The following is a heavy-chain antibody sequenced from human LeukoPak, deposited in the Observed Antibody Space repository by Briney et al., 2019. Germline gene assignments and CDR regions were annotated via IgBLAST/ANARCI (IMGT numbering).Heavy chain of an antibody. V-gene: IGHV1-3*01. CDR3: ARDVGGSYFDY. Sequence: RASVKVSCKASGYTFTNYAMHWVRQAPGQRLEWMGWINAGNGNTKYSQKFRGRVTITRDTSASTAYMELSNLRSEDTAVYYCARDVGGSYFDYWGQGTLVTVSS. CDR2: INAGNGNT. D-gene: IGHD3-16*01. CDR1: GYTFTNYA. J-gene: IGHJ4*02.